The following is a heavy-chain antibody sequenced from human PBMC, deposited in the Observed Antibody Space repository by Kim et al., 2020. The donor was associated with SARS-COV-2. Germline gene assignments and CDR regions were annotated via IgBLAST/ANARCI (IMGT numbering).Heavy chain of an antibody. V-gene: IGHV4-59*01. CDR3: ARDFSGSSVAPFDI. J-gene: IGHJ3*02. D-gene: IGHD2-15*01. CDR2: FFYRWIT. CDR1: GGSISSYY. Sequence: SETLSLTCTISGGSISSYYWSWIRQPPGKGLEWIGYFFYRWITNNNPSLRSRVTISVDTSKNQFSLRLSSVTAADTAVYYCARDFSGSSVAPFDIWGQGTMVTVSS.